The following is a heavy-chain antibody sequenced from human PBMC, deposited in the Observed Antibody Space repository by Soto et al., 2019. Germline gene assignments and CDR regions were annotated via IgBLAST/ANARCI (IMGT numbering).Heavy chain of an antibody. CDR3: ASERGACSASSCYPGPYDS. CDR1: GFTFTSYS. J-gene: IGHJ5*02. Sequence: PGGSLRLSCAASGFTFTSYSMNWVRQAPGQGLEWVSYITSKSTTIKYADSVKGRFTVSRDNAKNSLYLQLNSLRDEDTAVDYCASERGACSASSCYPGPYDSWGQGTLVTVSS. V-gene: IGHV3-48*02. CDR2: ITSKSTTI. D-gene: IGHD2-2*01.